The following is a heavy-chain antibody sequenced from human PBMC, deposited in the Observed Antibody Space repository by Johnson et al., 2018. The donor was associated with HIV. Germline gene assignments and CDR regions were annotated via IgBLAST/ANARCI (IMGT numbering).Heavy chain of an antibody. D-gene: IGHD3-10*01. J-gene: IGHJ3*02. CDR1: GFTFSDHY. CDR3: AKDIVPMVQTDAFDI. Sequence: VQLVESGGGLVQPGGSLRLSCAASGFTFSDHYMHWVRQAPGKGLEWVSGISWNSGSIGYADSVKGRFTISRDNAKNSLYLQMNSLRAEDTALYYCAKDIVPMVQTDAFDIWGQGTMVTVSS. V-gene: IGHV3-9*01. CDR2: ISWNSGSI.